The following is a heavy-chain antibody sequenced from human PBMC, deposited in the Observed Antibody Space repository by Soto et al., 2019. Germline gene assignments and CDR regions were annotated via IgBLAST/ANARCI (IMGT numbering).Heavy chain of an antibody. CDR3: ARDGIAANHRSGFDY. J-gene: IGHJ4*02. CDR2: INPSGGST. V-gene: IGHV1-46*01. D-gene: IGHD6-13*01. Sequence: GASVKVSFKASGYTFTSYYMHWVRQAPGQGLEWMGIINPSGGSTSYAQKFQGRVTMTRDTSTSTVYMELSSLRSEDTAVYYCARDGIAANHRSGFDYWGQGTLVNV. CDR1: GYTFTSYY.